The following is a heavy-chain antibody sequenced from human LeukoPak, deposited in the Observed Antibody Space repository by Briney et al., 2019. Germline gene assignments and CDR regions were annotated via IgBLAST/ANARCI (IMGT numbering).Heavy chain of an antibody. V-gene: IGHV3-23*01. CDR2: ISGSGGST. Sequence: GGSLRLSCAASGFTFSSYAMSWVRQAPGKGLEWVSAISGSGGSTCYADSVKGRFTISRDNSKNTLYLQMNSLRAEDMAVYYCAKDIGSGYDFFDYWGQGTLVTVSS. J-gene: IGHJ4*02. CDR1: GFTFSSYA. D-gene: IGHD5-12*01. CDR3: AKDIGSGYDFFDY.